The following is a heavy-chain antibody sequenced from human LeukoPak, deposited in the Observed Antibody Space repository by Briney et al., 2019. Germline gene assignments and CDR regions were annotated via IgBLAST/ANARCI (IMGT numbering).Heavy chain of an antibody. J-gene: IGHJ4*02. CDR2: ISISGTTT. Sequence: GGSLRLSCAASGFIFSDFYMGWIRQAPGKGLEWVSYISISGTTTNYADSEKGRFTISRDDARNSLYLQMNSLTAEDTAVYYCAKDILAAGLFFDYWGQGTLVTVSS. V-gene: IGHV3-11*01. CDR1: GFIFSDFY. CDR3: AKDILAAGLFFDY. D-gene: IGHD6-13*01.